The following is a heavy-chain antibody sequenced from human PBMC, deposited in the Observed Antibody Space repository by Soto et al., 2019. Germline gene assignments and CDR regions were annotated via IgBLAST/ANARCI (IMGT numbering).Heavy chain of an antibody. Sequence: SETLSLTCTVSGGSISSGGYYWSWIRQHPGKGLEWIWYIYYSGSTYYNPSLKSRVTISVDTSKNQFSLKLSSVTAADTAVYYCARLDSYGTYYFDYWGQGTLVTVSS. CDR1: GGSISSGGYY. CDR2: IYYSGST. CDR3: ARLDSYGTYYFDY. V-gene: IGHV4-31*03. J-gene: IGHJ4*02. D-gene: IGHD5-18*01.